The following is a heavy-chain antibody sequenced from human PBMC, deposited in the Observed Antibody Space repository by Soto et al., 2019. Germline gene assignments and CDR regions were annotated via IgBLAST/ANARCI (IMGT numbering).Heavy chain of an antibody. CDR2: INYIGST. D-gene: IGHD3-10*01. CDR1: GGSFSGYY. V-gene: IGHV4-34*01. Sequence: SETLSLTCAVYGGSFSGYYWSWFRQPPGKGLEWIGEINYIGSTNYNPSLKSRVTISVDTPKNQIPLKLSPVTAADTAVYYCARGLRGGTMVRRVDYYGMDVWCQGTTVTGAS. J-gene: IGHJ6*02. CDR3: ARGLRGGTMVRRVDYYGMDV.